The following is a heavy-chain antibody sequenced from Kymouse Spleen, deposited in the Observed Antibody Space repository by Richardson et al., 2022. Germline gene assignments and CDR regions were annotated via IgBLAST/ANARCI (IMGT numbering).Heavy chain of an antibody. CDR3: TTATGFHYYYYGMDV. Sequence: EVQLVESGGGLVKPGGSLRLSCAASGFTFSNAWMSWVRQAPGKGLEWVGRIKSKTDGGTTDYAAPVKGRFTISRDDSKNTLYLQMNSLKTEDTAVYYCTTATGFHYYYYGMDVWGQGTTVTVSS. CDR1: GFTFSNAW. J-gene: IGHJ6*02. CDR2: IKSKTDGGTT. V-gene: IGHV3-15*01. D-gene: IGHD1-1*01,IGHD7-27*02.